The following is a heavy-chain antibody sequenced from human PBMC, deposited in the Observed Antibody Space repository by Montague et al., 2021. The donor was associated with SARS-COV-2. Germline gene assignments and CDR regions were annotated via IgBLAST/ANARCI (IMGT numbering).Heavy chain of an antibody. CDR3: AREIGSDGIYYYSVMDV. CDR2: TYYRSKWIY. V-gene: IGHV6-1*01. CDR1: GDSVSSNGAA. Sequence: CAISGDSVSSNGAAWNWIRQSPSRGLEWLGRTYYRSKWIYDYAVSLKSRLTINPDTSRNQFSLQLDSVTPEDTAVYYCAREIGSDGIYYYSVMDVWGQGTTVTVSS. D-gene: IGHD3-10*01. J-gene: IGHJ6*02.